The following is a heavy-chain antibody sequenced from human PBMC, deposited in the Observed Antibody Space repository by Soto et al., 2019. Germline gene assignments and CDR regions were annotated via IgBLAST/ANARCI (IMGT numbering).Heavy chain of an antibody. CDR2: IYYSGST. CDR3: ARQYCTNGVCYRGGEDYYYGMDV. Sequence: PSETLSLTCSVAASSISSNYRSWNQQPPGKGLEWIGYIYYSGSTNYNRALKSRVSISVDTSKSQFSLKLSSVTAADTAVYYCARQYCTNGVCYRGGEDYYYGMDVWGRGTTVAVSS. V-gene: IGHV4-59*01. CDR1: ASSISSNY. J-gene: IGHJ6*02. D-gene: IGHD2-8*01.